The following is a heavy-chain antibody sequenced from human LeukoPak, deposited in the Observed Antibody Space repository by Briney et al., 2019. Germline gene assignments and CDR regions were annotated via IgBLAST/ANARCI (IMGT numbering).Heavy chain of an antibody. CDR2: ISYDGSNK. D-gene: IGHD3-22*01. V-gene: IGHV3-30*04. CDR1: EFTFSNHA. J-gene: IGHJ4*02. Sequence: GGSLRLSCAASEFTFSNHAMHWVRQAPGKGLEWVAVISYDGSNKYYADSVKGRFTISRDNSKNTLYLQMNSLRAEDTAVYYCAKEGYYDSSGCIDYWGQGTLVTVSS. CDR3: AKEGYYDSSGCIDY.